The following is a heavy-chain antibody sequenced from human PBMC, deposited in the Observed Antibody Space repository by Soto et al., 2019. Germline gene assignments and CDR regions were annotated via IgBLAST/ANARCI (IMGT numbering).Heavy chain of an antibody. J-gene: IGHJ6*02. CDR1: VSTFSSYV. Sequence: SSVKVSCKASVSTFSSYVITWVRQSPGQGLEWMGGIIDIFDTANYAHKFQGRLTITADESTMTGYMELSSLRSDDTAVYYCARDGRSRTSPPGGDYYYYYGLDVWGQGTTVTVSS. D-gene: IGHD1-1*01. CDR3: ARDGRSRTSPPGGDYYYYYGLDV. V-gene: IGHV1-69*13. CDR2: IIDIFDTA.